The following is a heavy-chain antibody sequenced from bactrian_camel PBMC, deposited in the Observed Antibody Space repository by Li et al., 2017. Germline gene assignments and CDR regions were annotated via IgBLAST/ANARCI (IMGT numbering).Heavy chain of an antibody. CDR1: GSTYWW. D-gene: IGHD2*01. CDR3: QTDLAYGGSWCPQG. V-gene: IGHV3S40*01. J-gene: IGHJ4*01. Sequence: EVQLVESGGGLVQPGGSLRLSCSASGSTYWWMGWVRQTPGKGLEWVSSSSSGALSLVYADSVKGRFTISQNNRKNTAYLQMDSLKPEDTAMYTCQTDLAYGGSWCPQGRGPGTQVTVS. CDR2: SSSGALSL.